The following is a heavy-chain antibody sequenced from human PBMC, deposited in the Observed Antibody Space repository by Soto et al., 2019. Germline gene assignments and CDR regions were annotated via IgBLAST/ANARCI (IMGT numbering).Heavy chain of an antibody. CDR2: IIPIFGTA. CDR1: GGTFSSYA. V-gene: IGHV1-69*13. D-gene: IGHD1-26*01. CDR3: ARARGGSYPNPDAFDI. Sequence: SVKVSCKASGGTFSSYAISWVRQAPGQGLEWMGGIIPIFGTANYAQKFQGRVTITADESTSTAYMELSSLRSEDTAVYYCARARGGSYPNPDAFDIWGQGTMVTVSS. J-gene: IGHJ3*02.